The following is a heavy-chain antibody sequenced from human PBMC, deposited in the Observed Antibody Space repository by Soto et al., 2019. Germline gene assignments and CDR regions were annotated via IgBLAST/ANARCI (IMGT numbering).Heavy chain of an antibody. D-gene: IGHD5-18*01. V-gene: IGHV3-23*01. CDR2: ITGSGGST. Sequence: GGSLRLSCAASGFTFGTYAMNWVRQAPGKGLEWVSGITGSGGSTYYADSVKGRFTISRDNSENTLYLQMNSLRGDDTAVYYCAKDRSVDTRDWFDPWGQGTLVTVSS. CDR3: AKDRSVDTRDWFDP. CDR1: GFTFGTYA. J-gene: IGHJ5*02.